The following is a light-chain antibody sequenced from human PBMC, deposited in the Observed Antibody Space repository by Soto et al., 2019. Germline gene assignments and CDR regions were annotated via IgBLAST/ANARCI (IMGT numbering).Light chain of an antibody. CDR1: QGVSRK. CDR3: QQYDDWPIT. J-gene: IGKJ5*01. Sequence: DIVMTQSPATLSVAPGERVTFSCRASQGVSRKLAWYQHKPGQAPRLLISGASTGALGIPARFSGSESGTEFTLTISSLQSEDFAVYFCQQYDDWPITFGQGTRLEI. CDR2: GAS. V-gene: IGKV3-15*01.